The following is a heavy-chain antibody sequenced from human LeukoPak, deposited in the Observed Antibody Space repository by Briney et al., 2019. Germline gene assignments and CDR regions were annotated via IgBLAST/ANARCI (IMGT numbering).Heavy chain of an antibody. CDR2: INTDGTST. CDR3: AKSGPYCSSTSCNYFDY. D-gene: IGHD2-2*01. J-gene: IGHJ4*02. Sequence: GGSLRLSCVASGFTFSTYWMHWVRQAPGKGPVWVSRINTDGTSTSYADSVKGRFTISRDNSKNALFLQMNSLRAEDTAVYYCAKSGPYCSSTSCNYFDYWGQGTLVTVSS. V-gene: IGHV3-74*01. CDR1: GFTFSTYW.